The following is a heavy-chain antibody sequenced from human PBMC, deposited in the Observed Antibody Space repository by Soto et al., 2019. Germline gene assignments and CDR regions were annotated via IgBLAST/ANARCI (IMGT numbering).Heavy chain of an antibody. D-gene: IGHD5-12*01. J-gene: IGHJ6*02. V-gene: IGHV4-34*01. CDR3: ARGREGLRFGLYYGMDV. Sequence: PSETLSLTCAVYGGSFSGYYWSWIRQPPGKGLEWIGEINHSGSTNYNPSLKSRVTISVDTSKNQFSLKLSSVTAADTAVYYCARGREGLRFGLYYGMDVWGQGTTVTVSS. CDR1: GGSFSGYY. CDR2: INHSGST.